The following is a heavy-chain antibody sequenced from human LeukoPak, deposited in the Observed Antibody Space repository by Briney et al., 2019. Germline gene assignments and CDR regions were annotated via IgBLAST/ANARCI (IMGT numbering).Heavy chain of an antibody. D-gene: IGHD2-15*01. J-gene: IGHJ4*02. CDR2: IYYSGST. V-gene: IGHV4-30-4*08. Sequence: SQTLSLTCTVSGGSISSGDYYWSWIRQPPGKGLEWIGYIYYSGSTYYNPSLKGRVTISVDTSKNQFSLKLSSVTAADTAVYYCARDLRSGRAFDYWGQGTLVTVSS. CDR3: ARDLRSGRAFDY. CDR1: GGSISSGDYY.